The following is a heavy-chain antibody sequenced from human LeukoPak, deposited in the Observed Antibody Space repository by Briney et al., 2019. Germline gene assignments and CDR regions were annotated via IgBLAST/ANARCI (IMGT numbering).Heavy chain of an antibody. Sequence: GGSLRLSCAASGFTFSSYSMNWVRQAPGKGLEWVSGIINGGGTTYYADSVKGRFTISRDNSKNTLYLQMNSLRAEDTAMYYCAKGIGGYDYWGQGTLVTVSS. CDR3: AKGIGGYDY. V-gene: IGHV3-23*01. D-gene: IGHD3-22*01. CDR2: IINGGGTT. CDR1: GFTFSSYS. J-gene: IGHJ4*02.